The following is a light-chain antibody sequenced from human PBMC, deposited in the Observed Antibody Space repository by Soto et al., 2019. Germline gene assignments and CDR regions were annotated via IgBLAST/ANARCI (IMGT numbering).Light chain of an antibody. V-gene: IGKV3-20*01. J-gene: IGKJ1*01. CDR2: GAS. CDR3: QQYGSSPWT. Sequence: EIVLTQSPGTLSLSPGERATLSCRASQSVSSSYLAWYQQKPGQAPRLLIYGASSRATGIPDRFSGSGSGTDFPLTISRLEPEVFAVYYFQQYGSSPWTFGQGTKVEIK. CDR1: QSVSSSY.